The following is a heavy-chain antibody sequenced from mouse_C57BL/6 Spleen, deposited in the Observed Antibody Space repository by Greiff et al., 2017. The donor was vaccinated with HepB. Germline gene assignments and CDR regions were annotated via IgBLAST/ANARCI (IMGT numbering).Heavy chain of an antibody. J-gene: IGHJ4*01. CDR3: ARAGKLYAMDY. V-gene: IGHV1-69*01. Sequence: QVQLQQPGAELVMPGASVKLSCKASGYTFTSYWMHWVKQRPGQGLEWIGEIDPSDSYTNYTQKFKGKSTLTVDKSSSTAYMQLSSLTSEDSAGYYCARAGKLYAMDYWGQGTSVTVSS. CDR2: IDPSDSYT. CDR1: GYTFTSYW.